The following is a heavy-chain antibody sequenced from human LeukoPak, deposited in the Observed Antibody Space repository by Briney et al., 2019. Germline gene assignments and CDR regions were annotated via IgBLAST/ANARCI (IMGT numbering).Heavy chain of an antibody. J-gene: IGHJ4*02. CDR1: GGSIGSGTDY. CDR3: ARADMATVFDF. Sequence: PSETLSLTCTVSGGSIGSGTDYWSWIRQHPGKGLEWIGYISYSGSTYYNPSLKTRLTISVDTSRNQFSLKLDSVTAADTAFYYCARADMATVFDFWGQGTLVTVSS. V-gene: IGHV4-31*03. D-gene: IGHD5-24*01. CDR2: ISYSGST.